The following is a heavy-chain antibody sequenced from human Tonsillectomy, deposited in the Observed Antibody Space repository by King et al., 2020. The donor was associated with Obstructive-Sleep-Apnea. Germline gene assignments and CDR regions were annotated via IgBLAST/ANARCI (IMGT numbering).Heavy chain of an antibody. CDR2: IYDSGST. Sequence: QLQESGPRLVKPSETLSLTCTVSGDSISGYYWSWLRQPPGKGLEWIGYIYDSGSTNYNPSLKSRVTISVDTSKSQFSLKLNSVTAADTAVYYCARGSIAAAGALVNWFDPWGQGTLVTVSS. D-gene: IGHD6-13*01. CDR3: ARGSIAAAGALVNWFDP. CDR1: GDSISGYY. J-gene: IGHJ5*02. V-gene: IGHV4-59*01.